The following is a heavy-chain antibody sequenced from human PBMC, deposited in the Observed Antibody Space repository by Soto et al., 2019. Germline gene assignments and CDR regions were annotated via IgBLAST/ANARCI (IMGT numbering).Heavy chain of an antibody. CDR3: ARTYTWSSAGCDH. D-gene: IGHD1-20*01. J-gene: IGHJ4*02. Sequence: QVQLEQSGAAVKEPGASVKVSCKASGYPFGTYAMTWVRQAPGQGLAWVGWISTNSGNTYYAQNFQGRVTLTTDTSTPTAYMELMSLTADDTAIYYCARTYTWSSAGCDHWGRGTLVTVS. V-gene: IGHV1-18*04. CDR1: GYPFGTYA. CDR2: ISTNSGNT.